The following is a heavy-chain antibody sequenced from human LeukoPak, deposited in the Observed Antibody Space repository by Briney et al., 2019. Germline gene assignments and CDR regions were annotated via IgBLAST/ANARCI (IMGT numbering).Heavy chain of an antibody. CDR2: ITIGGAAP. CDR1: GFTFSSYA. Sequence: PGGSLRLSCAASGFTFSSYAMSWVRQAPGKGLEWVSSITIGGAAPYYADSVQGRFTISRDNSDNTLYLQMNSLRAEDTAVYYCAKDRPNYYGSNGHYYKLNGDCWGQGTLVTVSS. CDR3: AKDRPNYYGSNGHYYKLNGDC. V-gene: IGHV3-23*01. D-gene: IGHD3-22*01. J-gene: IGHJ4*02.